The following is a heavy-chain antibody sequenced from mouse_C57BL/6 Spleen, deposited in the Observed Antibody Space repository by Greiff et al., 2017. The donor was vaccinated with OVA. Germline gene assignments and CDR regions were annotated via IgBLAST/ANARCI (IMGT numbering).Heavy chain of an antibody. J-gene: IGHJ4*01. D-gene: IGHD1-1*01. CDR3: ARSRITTVVATGDAMDY. V-gene: IGHV1-52*01. Sequence: VQLQQPGAELVRPGSSVKLSCKASGYTFTSYWMHWVKQRPIQGLEWIGNIDPSDSETHYNQKFKDKATLTVDKSSSTAYMQLSSLTSEDSAVYYCARSRITTVVATGDAMDYWGQGTSVTVSS. CDR1: GYTFTSYW. CDR2: IDPSDSET.